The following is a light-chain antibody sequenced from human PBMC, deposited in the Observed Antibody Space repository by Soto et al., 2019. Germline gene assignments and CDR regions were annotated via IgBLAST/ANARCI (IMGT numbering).Light chain of an antibody. CDR3: SAWDNSLNGYV. V-gene: IGLV1-44*01. J-gene: IGLJ1*01. CDR1: SSNIESNW. Sequence: QSVVTQAPSVSGTPGQRVTISCSGSSSNIESNWVYWYQQLPGTAPKLLIYNNNQRPSGVPGRFSGSKSGTSASLAISGLQSEDEGDYYCSAWDNSLNGYVFGPGTKLTVL. CDR2: NNN.